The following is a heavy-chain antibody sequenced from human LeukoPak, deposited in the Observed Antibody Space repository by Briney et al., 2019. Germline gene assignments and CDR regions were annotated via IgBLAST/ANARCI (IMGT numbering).Heavy chain of an antibody. J-gene: IGHJ4*02. CDR2: VHNVGST. D-gene: IGHD6-19*01. Sequence: SETLSLTCTVSGVSTTNGIYYWAWIRQSPGKGLEWIGSVHNVGSTYYNLSLRSRVTMSIDTSKNQFSLRLNSVTAADTAVYYCARHAEYNSGWHFYLDHWGQGILVTVTS. V-gene: IGHV4-39*01. CDR1: GVSTTNGIYY. CDR3: ARHAEYNSGWHFYLDH.